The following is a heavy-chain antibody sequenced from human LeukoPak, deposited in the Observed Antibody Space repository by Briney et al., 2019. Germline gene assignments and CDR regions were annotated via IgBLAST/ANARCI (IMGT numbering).Heavy chain of an antibody. D-gene: IGHD2-2*01. Sequence: SETLSLTCAVSGGSISSSNWWSWVRQPPGKGLEWIGEIYHSGSTNYNPSLKSRVTISVDTSKNQFSLKLSSVTAADTAVYYCARKQTDIVVVPAATRGPYNWFDPWGQGTLVTVSS. J-gene: IGHJ5*02. CDR2: IYHSGST. CDR1: GGSISSSNW. V-gene: IGHV4-4*02. CDR3: ARKQTDIVVVPAATRGPYNWFDP.